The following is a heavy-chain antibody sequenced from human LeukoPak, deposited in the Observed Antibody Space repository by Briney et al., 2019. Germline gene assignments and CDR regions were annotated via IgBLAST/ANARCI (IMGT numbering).Heavy chain of an antibody. CDR2: INHSGST. V-gene: IGHV4-34*01. J-gene: IGHJ4*02. CDR3: ARRGMGWLQSGKVYFDY. D-gene: IGHD5-24*01. CDR1: GGSFSGYY. Sequence: SETLSLTCAVYGGSFSGYYWSWIRQPPGKGLEWIGEINHSGSTNYNPSLKSRVTISVDTSKNQFSLKLSSVTAADTAVYYCARRGMGWLQSGKVYFDYWGQGTLVTVSS.